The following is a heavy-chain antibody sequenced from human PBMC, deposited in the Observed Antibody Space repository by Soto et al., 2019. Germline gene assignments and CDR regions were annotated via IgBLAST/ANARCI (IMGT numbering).Heavy chain of an antibody. CDR3: VRDGSGNLYLNWFDP. D-gene: IGHD6-19*01. CDR1: GFTFWSYG. J-gene: IGHJ5*02. Sequence: PGGSLRLSCAASGFTFWSYGMNWVRQAPGKGLEWISYISSHSSTLQYADSVKGRFTISRDNAGNSLYLQMNSLRDEDTAVYYCVRDGSGNLYLNWFDPWGQGTLVPVSS. CDR2: ISSHSSTL. V-gene: IGHV3-48*02.